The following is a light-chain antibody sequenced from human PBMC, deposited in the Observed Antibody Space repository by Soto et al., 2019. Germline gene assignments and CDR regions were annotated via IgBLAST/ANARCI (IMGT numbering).Light chain of an antibody. CDR1: SSDVGGYHY. J-gene: IGLJ1*01. V-gene: IGLV2-14*01. CDR2: EVS. CDR3: SSYTSSSTLEV. Sequence: QSALSQPASVSGPPGQSITISCTGTSSDVGGYHYVSWYQHHPGKAPKLMLYEVSSRPSGVSNRFSGSKSGNTASLTISRLQTEDEADYYCSSYTSSSTLEVFGTGTKVTVL.